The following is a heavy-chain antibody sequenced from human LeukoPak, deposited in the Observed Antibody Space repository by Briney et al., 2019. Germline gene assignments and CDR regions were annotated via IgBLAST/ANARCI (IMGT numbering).Heavy chain of an antibody. V-gene: IGHV3-48*03. CDR3: ASMEVVPATNWFDP. D-gene: IGHD2-2*01. CDR1: GFTFSSYE. J-gene: IGHJ5*02. CDR2: ISSSGSTI. Sequence: PGGSLRLSCAASGFTFSSYEMNWVRQAPGKGLEWVSYISSSGSTIYYADSVKGRFTISRDNAKNSLYLQMNSLRAEDTAVYYCASMEVVPATNWFDPWGQGILVTVSS.